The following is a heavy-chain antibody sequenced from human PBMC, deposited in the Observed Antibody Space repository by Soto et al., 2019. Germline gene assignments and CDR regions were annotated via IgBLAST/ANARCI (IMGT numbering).Heavy chain of an antibody. Sequence: GASVKVSCKASGYTFTSYDINWVRQATGQGLEWMGWMNPNSGNTGYAQKFQGRVTMTRNTPISTAYMELSSLRSEDTAVYYCASSSTVTTWDYYYYMDVWGKGTTVTVSS. CDR3: ASSSTVTTWDYYYYMDV. V-gene: IGHV1-8*01. CDR1: GYTFTSYD. J-gene: IGHJ6*03. CDR2: MNPNSGNT. D-gene: IGHD4-4*01.